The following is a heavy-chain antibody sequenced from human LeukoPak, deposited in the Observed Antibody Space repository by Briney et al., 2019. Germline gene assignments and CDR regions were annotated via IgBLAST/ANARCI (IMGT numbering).Heavy chain of an antibody. CDR2: ISGSAGST. CDR3: AKRPPYSSSWTVFDY. Sequence: PGGSLRLSCAASGFTFSIYAMSWVRQAPGKGLEWVSAISGSAGSTYYADSVKGRFTISRDNSKNALYLQMNSLRAEDTAVYYCAKRPPYSSSWTVFDYWGQGTLVTVSS. J-gene: IGHJ4*02. D-gene: IGHD6-13*01. V-gene: IGHV3-23*01. CDR1: GFTFSIYA.